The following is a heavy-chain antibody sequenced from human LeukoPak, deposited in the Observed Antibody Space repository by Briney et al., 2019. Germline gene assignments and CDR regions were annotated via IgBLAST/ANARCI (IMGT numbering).Heavy chain of an antibody. V-gene: IGHV4-59*04. CDR3: ARFISSSSTPFDP. J-gene: IGHJ5*02. Sequence: PSETLSLTCTVSGGSISSYYWSWTRQPPGKGQEWIGYIYYSGSTYYNPSLKSRVTISVDTSKNQFSLKLSSVTAADTAVYYCARFISSSSTPFDPWGQGTLVTVSS. D-gene: IGHD6-6*01. CDR1: GGSISSYY. CDR2: IYYSGST.